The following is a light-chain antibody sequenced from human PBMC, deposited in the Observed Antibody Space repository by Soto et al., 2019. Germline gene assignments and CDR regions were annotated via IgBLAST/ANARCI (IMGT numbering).Light chain of an antibody. CDR1: QSVSSY. V-gene: IGKV3-11*01. CDR2: DAS. CDR3: QQRSNWPSLT. Sequence: EIVLTQSPATLSLSPGERATLSCRASQSVSSYLAWYQQKPGQAPRLLIYDASNRATGIPARFSGSGSGTEFTLTIRSLEPEDFAVYYCQQRSNWPSLTFGGGNKVEIK. J-gene: IGKJ4*01.